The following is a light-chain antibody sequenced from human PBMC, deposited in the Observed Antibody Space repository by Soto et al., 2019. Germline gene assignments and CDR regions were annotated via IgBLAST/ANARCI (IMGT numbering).Light chain of an antibody. V-gene: IGKV1-17*01. J-gene: IGKJ3*01. Sequence: DIQMTQSPSSLSASVGDRVTITCRASQVIRHDLGWYQQKPGKAPKRLIYAASSLESGVPSRFSGSGSGTAFTLTISSLQTEDCAPSYCLHHNAYPLTFGPGTKVDSK. CDR3: LHHNAYPLT. CDR2: AAS. CDR1: QVIRHD.